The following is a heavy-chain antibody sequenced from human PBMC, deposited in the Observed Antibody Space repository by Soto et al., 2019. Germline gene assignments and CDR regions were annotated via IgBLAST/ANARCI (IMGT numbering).Heavy chain of an antibody. CDR3: ARLFIVGAPGSYYTGLDV. D-gene: IGHD1-26*01. CDR1: GGSLNTYY. Sequence: SETLSLTCNVSGGSLNTYYWSWMRQAPGRGLEWIAYISSSGIPTYTPSLKSRLTISVDPSKNQFSLKLNSMTAADTATYYCARLFIVGAPGSYYTGLDVWGQGTTVTVSS. V-gene: IGHV4-59*01. CDR2: ISSSGIP. J-gene: IGHJ6*02.